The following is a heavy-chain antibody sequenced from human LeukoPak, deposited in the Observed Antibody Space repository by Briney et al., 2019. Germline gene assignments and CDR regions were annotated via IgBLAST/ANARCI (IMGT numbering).Heavy chain of an antibody. CDR2: ISSSSSTI. J-gene: IGHJ5*02. V-gene: IGHV3-48*01. CDR1: GFTFSSYS. CDR3: ARLGIGNWFDP. Sequence: GGSLRLSCAASGFTFSSYSMNWVRQAPGKGLEWVSYISSSSSTIYYADSVKGRFTNSRDNAKNSLYLQMNSLRAEDTAVYYCARLGIGNWFDPWGQGTLVTVSS. D-gene: IGHD7-27*01.